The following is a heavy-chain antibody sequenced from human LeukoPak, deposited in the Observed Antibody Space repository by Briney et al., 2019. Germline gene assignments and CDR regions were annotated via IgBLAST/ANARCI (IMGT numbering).Heavy chain of an antibody. V-gene: IGHV1-8*03. CDR1: GYTFTSYD. Sequence: GASVKVSCKASGYTFTSYDINWVRQATGQGLEWMGWMNPNSGNTGYAQKFQGRVTITRNTSISTAYMELSSLRSEDTAVYYCARGREVGLRFLEWLSPYYFDYWGQGTLVTVSS. CDR3: ARGREVGLRFLEWLSPYYFDY. D-gene: IGHD3-3*01. J-gene: IGHJ4*02. CDR2: MNPNSGNT.